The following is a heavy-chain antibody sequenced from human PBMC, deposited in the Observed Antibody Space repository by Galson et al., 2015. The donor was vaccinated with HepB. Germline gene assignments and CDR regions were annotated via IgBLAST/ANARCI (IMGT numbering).Heavy chain of an antibody. J-gene: IGHJ4*02. V-gene: IGHV3-7*01. CDR2: IKGDGNER. D-gene: IGHD5-18*01. CDR3: ASLDTALYGGH. CDR1: GFSFSSSW. Sequence: SLRLSCAASGFSFSSSWMSWVRQAPGKGLEWVACIKGDGNERHYVDSVKGRFTISRDNGKNSLYLQMNSLRVEDTAMYYCASLDTALYGGHWGQGTLVTVSS.